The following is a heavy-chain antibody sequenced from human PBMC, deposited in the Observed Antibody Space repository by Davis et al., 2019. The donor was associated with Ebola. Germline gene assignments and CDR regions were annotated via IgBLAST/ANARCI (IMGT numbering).Heavy chain of an antibody. D-gene: IGHD2-2*02. V-gene: IGHV3-11*06. CDR2: ISSSSSYT. CDR3: ARGCSSTSCYNYGYYYGMDV. Sequence: GESLKISCAASGFTFGDYYMSWIRQAPGKGLEWVSYISSSSSYTNYADSVKGRFTISRDNAKNSLYLQMNSLRAEDTAVYYCARGCSSTSCYNYGYYYGMDVWGQGTTVTVSS. J-gene: IGHJ6*02. CDR1: GFTFGDYY.